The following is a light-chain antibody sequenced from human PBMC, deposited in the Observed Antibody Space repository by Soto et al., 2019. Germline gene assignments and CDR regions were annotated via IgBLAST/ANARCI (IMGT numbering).Light chain of an antibody. J-gene: IGLJ2*01. V-gene: IGLV2-14*01. CDR3: SSYISSSTRV. CDR1: SSDVDGYNY. Sequence: QSALTQPASVSGSPGQSITISCTGSSSDVDGYNYVSWYQQHPGKAPKLMIYDVSSRPSGVSNRFSGSKSGNTASLNISGLQAEDEADYYCSSYISSSTRVFGGGTKLTVL. CDR2: DVS.